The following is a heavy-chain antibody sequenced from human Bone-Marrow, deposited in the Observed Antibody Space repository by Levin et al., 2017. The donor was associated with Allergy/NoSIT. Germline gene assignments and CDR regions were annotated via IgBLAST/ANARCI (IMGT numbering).Heavy chain of an antibody. D-gene: IGHD1-1*01. V-gene: IGHV3-48*04. CDR2: ISETSSGV. CDR1: GFTFSSYN. Sequence: GESLKISCAASGFTFSSYNMNWVRQAPGKGLEWVSYISETSSGVYYAESVQGRFTVSRNNAKNSLYLQMNSLQAEDTAVYYCARAGNWNDYGSAEDYWGQGTLVTVSS. J-gene: IGHJ4*02. CDR3: ARAGNWNDYGSAEDY.